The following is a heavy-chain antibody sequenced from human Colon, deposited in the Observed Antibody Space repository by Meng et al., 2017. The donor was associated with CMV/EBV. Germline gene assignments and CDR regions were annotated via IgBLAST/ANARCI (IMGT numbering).Heavy chain of an antibody. CDR1: GGYLNDFY. CDR3: ARDSDGSGTFSYWFDP. CDR2: IFPTGSA. D-gene: IGHD3-10*01. Sequence: QVQLQESGPGLVKPSGTLSLTCTVSGGYLNDFYWNWIRQPVGKGLEWIGRIFPTGSAYYNSSLNSRVTMSVDTSKNQFSLKLTSVTAADTAVYYCARDSDGSGTFSYWFDPWGQGTLVTVSS. J-gene: IGHJ5*02. V-gene: IGHV4-4*07.